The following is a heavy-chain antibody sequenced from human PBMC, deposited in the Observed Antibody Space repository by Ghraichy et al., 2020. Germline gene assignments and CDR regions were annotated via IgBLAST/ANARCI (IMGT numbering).Heavy chain of an antibody. D-gene: IGHD6-19*01. Sequence: ASVKVSCKASGYTFTVYYMHWVRQAPGQVLEWMGRINPNSGGTNYAQKFQGRVTMTRDTSISTAYMELSRLRSDDTAVYYCARGGVQWLVKRAEFDYWGQGTLVTVSS. CDR2: INPNSGGT. CDR3: ARGGVQWLVKRAEFDY. J-gene: IGHJ4*02. V-gene: IGHV1-2*06. CDR1: GYTFTVYY.